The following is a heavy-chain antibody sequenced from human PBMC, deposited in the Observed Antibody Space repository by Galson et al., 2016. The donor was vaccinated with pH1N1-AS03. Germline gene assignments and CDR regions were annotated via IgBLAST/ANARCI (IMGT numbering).Heavy chain of an antibody. Sequence: SVKVSCKASGYTFSNFGMSWVRQAPGQGLEWMGWISPQNGNTQYAQRLEGRVTMTTDTSTSTAYMELWSLTHDDTAVYYCARAAPFDPWVQGTLVIVSS. CDR1: GYTFSNFG. CDR3: ARAAPFDP. J-gene: IGHJ5*02. CDR2: ISPQNGNT. D-gene: IGHD2-15*01. V-gene: IGHV1-18*04.